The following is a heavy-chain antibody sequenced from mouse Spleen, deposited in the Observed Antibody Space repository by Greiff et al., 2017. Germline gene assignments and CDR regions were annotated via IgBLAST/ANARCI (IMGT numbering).Heavy chain of an antibody. CDR2: IYPGDGDT. CDR3: AREVTADY. CDR1: GYAFSSSW. V-gene: IGHV1-82*01. Sequence: QVQLQQSGPELVKPGASVKISCKASGYAFSSSWMNWVKQRPGKGLEWIGRIYPGDGDTNYNGKFKGKATLTADKSSSTAYMQLSSLTSDDSAVYFCAREVTADYWGQGTTLTVSS. D-gene: IGHD2-1*01. J-gene: IGHJ2*01.